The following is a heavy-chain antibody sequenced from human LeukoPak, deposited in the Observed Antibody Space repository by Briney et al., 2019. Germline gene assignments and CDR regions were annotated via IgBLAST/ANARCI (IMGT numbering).Heavy chain of an antibody. CDR2: IVVGSGNT. J-gene: IGHJ4*02. Sequence: WGSVRVSCKASGFTFTSSAVQWVRQARGQRLEWIGWIVVGSGNTNYAQKFQERVTITRDMSTSTANMELSSLRSEDTAVYYCAADQAGYWGQGTLVTVSS. CDR3: AADQAGY. CDR1: GFTFTSSA. V-gene: IGHV1-58*01.